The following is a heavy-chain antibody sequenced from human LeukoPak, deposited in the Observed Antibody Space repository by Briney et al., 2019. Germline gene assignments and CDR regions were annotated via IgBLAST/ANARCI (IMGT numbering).Heavy chain of an antibody. J-gene: IGHJ4*02. Sequence: ASVKVSCKASGYTFTGSYMHWVRQAPGQGLEWMGWINPNSGVSNYAQKFRGRVTMTRDTSISTAYMELSRLTADDTAVYYCARVKGRVFGVITTKERYFDYWGQGTLVTVSS. V-gene: IGHV1-2*02. CDR3: ARVKGRVFGVITTKERYFDY. D-gene: IGHD3-3*01. CDR1: GYTFTGSY. CDR2: INPNSGVS.